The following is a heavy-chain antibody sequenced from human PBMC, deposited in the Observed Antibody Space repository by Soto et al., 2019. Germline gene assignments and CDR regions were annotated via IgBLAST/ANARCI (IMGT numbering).Heavy chain of an antibody. CDR1: GGSISGYY. V-gene: IGHV4-59*12. D-gene: IGHD3-22*01. J-gene: IGHJ4*02. CDR3: ARVLRSGYYFDY. Sequence: PSETLSLTCTVSGGSISGYYWSWIRQPPGKGLEWIGYIYHSGSTYYNPSLKSRVTISVDRSKNQFSLKLSSVTAADTAVYYCARVLRSGYYFDYWGQGTLVTVSS. CDR2: IYHSGST.